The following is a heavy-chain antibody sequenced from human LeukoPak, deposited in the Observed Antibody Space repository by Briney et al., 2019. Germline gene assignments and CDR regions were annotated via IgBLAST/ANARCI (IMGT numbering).Heavy chain of an antibody. J-gene: IGHJ6*02. CDR2: IIPIFGTA. CDR3: ARVPTVTGYYYGTDV. CDR1: GGTFSSYA. Sequence: AASVKVSCKASGGTFSSYAISWVRQAPGQGLEWMGGIIPIFGTANYAQKFQGRVTITADESTSTAYMELSSLRSEDTAVYYRARVPTVTGYYYGTDVWGQGTTVTVSS. V-gene: IGHV1-69*01. D-gene: IGHD4-17*01.